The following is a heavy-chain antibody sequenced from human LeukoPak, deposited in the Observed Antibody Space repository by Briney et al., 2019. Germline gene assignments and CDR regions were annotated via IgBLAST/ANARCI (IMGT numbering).Heavy chain of an antibody. J-gene: IGHJ4*02. CDR2: IGTKPNNYAT. V-gene: IGHV3-73*01. Sequence: GGSLKLSCAASGFTFSGSAMHWVRQASGKGLEWVGRIGTKPNNYATAYAASVKGRFTISRDDSKNTAYVQMNSLKTEDTAVYYCTRLEVAASGTYYFDYWGQGTLVTVSS. D-gene: IGHD6-13*01. CDR3: TRLEVAASGTYYFDY. CDR1: GFTFSGSA.